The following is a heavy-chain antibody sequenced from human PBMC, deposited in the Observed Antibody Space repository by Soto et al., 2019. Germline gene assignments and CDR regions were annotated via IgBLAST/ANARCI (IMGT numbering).Heavy chain of an antibody. J-gene: IGHJ6*02. Sequence: QPGGSLRLSCVASGIPVSSNYMTWVRQAPGKGLEWVSVLHSGGDTYYANSVKGRFTISRHDSTNTLFLQMNSLTPEDTAVYYCARDGPYYYASRMDVWGQGTTVTVSS. D-gene: IGHD3-10*01. CDR1: GIPVSSNY. CDR2: LHSGGDT. V-gene: IGHV3-53*04. CDR3: ARDGPYYYASRMDV.